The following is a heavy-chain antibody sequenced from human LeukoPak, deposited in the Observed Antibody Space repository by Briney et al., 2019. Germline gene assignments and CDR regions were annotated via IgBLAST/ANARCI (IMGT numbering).Heavy chain of an antibody. J-gene: IGHJ4*02. D-gene: IGHD6-13*01. CDR2: ITSDGGGT. Sequence: GGSLRLSCAASGFMFSHSSIHWVSQPPGKGLEYVSAITSDGGGTFYANSVKGRFTISRDNSKDTLSLHMASLTTEDTAVYYCARETATGVTSSWYYDCWGQGTLVTVSS. V-gene: IGHV3-64*01. CDR3: ARETATGVTSSWYYDC. CDR1: GFMFSHSS.